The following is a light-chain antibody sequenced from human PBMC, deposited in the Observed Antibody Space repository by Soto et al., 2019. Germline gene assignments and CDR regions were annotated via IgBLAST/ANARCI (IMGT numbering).Light chain of an antibody. CDR2: EVT. Sequence: QSALTQPPSASGSPRQSVTISCTGTSGDIGGYDYVSWYQQHPGKAPKLMIYEVTKRPLGVPDRFSGSKSGNTASLTVSGLQAEDEADYYCSSYAGSNNPYVFGTGTKV. CDR1: SGDIGGYDY. CDR3: SSYAGSNNPYV. V-gene: IGLV2-8*01. J-gene: IGLJ1*01.